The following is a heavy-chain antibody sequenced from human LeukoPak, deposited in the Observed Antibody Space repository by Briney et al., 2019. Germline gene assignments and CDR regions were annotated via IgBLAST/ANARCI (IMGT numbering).Heavy chain of an antibody. CDR1: GFTFNSYT. CDR3: ARGAGTTYSYVDY. J-gene: IGHJ4*02. V-gene: IGHV3-21*01. CDR2: ITGSGYI. D-gene: IGHD1-7*01. Sequence: GGTLRLSCVASGFTFNSYTMNWVRQAPGKGLEWVSSITGSGYIYYADSVKGRFTISRDSAKNSLYLQMNSLGAEDTAVYFCARGAGTTYSYVDYWGQGTLVTVSS.